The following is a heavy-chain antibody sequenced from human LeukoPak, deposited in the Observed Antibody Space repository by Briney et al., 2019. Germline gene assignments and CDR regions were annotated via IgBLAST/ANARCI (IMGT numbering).Heavy chain of an antibody. V-gene: IGHV1-46*01. J-gene: IGHJ4*02. D-gene: IGHD3-22*01. CDR3: AKLLYYYDSSQPY. CDR1: GYTFTSYY. Sequence: ASVKVSCKASGYTFTSYYMHWVRQAPGQGLEWMGIINPSGGSTSYAQKFQGRVTMTRDMSTSTVYMELGSLRSEDTAVYYCAKLLYYYDSSQPYWGQGTLVTVSS. CDR2: INPSGGST.